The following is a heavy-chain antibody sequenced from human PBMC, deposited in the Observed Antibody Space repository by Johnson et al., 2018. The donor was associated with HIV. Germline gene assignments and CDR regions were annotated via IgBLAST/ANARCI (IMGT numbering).Heavy chain of an antibody. D-gene: IGHD4-23*01. J-gene: IGHJ3*02. CDR3: AKVGATVITPRGEAFDI. Sequence: QLVESGGGVVQPGRSLRLSCVASGFTFSSYGMHWVRQAPGKGLEWVAVISYDGNNKYSADSVKGRVTISRDNSKNTLYLQMNSLRAEDTAVYYCAKVGATVITPRGEAFDIWGQGTMVTVSS. CDR2: ISYDGNNK. CDR1: GFTFSSYG. V-gene: IGHV3-30*18.